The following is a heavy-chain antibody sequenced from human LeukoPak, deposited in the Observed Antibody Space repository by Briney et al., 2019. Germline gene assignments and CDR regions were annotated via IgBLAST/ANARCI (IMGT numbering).Heavy chain of an antibody. CDR3: ATAFPYYYYMDV. J-gene: IGHJ6*03. Sequence: ASVKVSCKASGYTFTGYYMHWVRQAPGQGREWMGWINPNSGGTNYAQKFQGRVTMTRDTSISTAYMELSSLRSEDTAVYYCATAFPYYYYMDVWGKGTTVTVSS. CDR2: INPNSGGT. CDR1: GYTFTGYY. D-gene: IGHD3-16*01. V-gene: IGHV1-2*02.